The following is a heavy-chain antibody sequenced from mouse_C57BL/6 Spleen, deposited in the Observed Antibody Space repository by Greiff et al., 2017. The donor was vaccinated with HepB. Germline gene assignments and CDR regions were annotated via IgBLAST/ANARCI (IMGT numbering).Heavy chain of an antibody. D-gene: IGHD1-1*01. V-gene: IGHV1-81*01. CDR1: GYTFTSYG. CDR2: IYPRSGNT. Sequence: VQLQQSGAELARPGASVKLSCKASGYTFTSYGISWVKQRTGQGLEWIGEIYPRSGNTYYNEKFKGKATLTADKSSSPAYMELRSLTSEDSAVYFCARRAFTTVVEDFDYWGQGTTLTVSS. CDR3: ARRAFTTVVEDFDY. J-gene: IGHJ2*01.